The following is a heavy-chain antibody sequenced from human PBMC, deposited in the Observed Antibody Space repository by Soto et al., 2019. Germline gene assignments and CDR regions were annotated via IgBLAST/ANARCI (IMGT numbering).Heavy chain of an antibody. J-gene: IGHJ3*02. CDR1: GYSFTSYW. D-gene: IGHD5-18*01. Sequence: GESLKISCKGSGYSFTSYWIGWVRQMPGKGLEWMGIIYPGDSDTRYSPSSQGQVTISADKSISTAYLQWSSLKASDTAMYYCARTVDTDMVFRGLGASVIRYPGTLLTVS. CDR3: ARTVDTDMVFRGLGASVI. V-gene: IGHV5-51*01. CDR2: IYPGDSDT.